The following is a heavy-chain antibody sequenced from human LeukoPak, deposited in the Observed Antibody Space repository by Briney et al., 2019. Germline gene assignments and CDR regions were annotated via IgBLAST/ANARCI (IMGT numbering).Heavy chain of an antibody. V-gene: IGHV4-31*03. CDR1: GGSISSGGYY. J-gene: IGHJ5*02. Sequence: SETLSLTCTVSGGSISSGGYYWSWIRQHPGRGLEWIGYIHYSGSTHYNPSLKSRVTISVDTSKNQFSLKLSSVTAADTAVYYCAREVSGGINWFDPWGQGTLVTVSS. CDR2: IHYSGST. CDR3: AREVSGGINWFDP. D-gene: IGHD2-15*01.